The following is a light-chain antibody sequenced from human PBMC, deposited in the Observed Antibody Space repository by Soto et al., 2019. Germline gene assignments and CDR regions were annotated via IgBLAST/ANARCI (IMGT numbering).Light chain of an antibody. CDR2: EVS. Sequence: QSALTQPPSVSGSPGQSVTISCTGTSSDVGSYNRVSWYQQPPGTAPKLLIYEVSNRPSGVPDRFSGSKSGNTASLTISGLQAEDEADYSCTSYTNSISYVFGTGTKLTVL. CDR3: TSYTNSISYV. V-gene: IGLV2-18*02. J-gene: IGLJ1*01. CDR1: SSDVGSYNR.